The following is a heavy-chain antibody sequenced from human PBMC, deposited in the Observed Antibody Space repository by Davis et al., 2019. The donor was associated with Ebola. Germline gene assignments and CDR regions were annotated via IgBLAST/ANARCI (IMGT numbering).Heavy chain of an antibody. D-gene: IGHD4-17*01. CDR1: GFTFDDYA. CDR3: STAFNSVTDTFDT. J-gene: IGHJ3*02. V-gene: IGHV3-9*01. CDR2: ISWNSGSI. Sequence: GGSLRLSCAASGFTFDDYAMHWVRQAPGKGLEWVSGISWNSGSIGYTDSVKGRFTISRDNAKNSLYLQMNYLRAEDTAVYYCSTAFNSVTDTFDTWGQGTIVSVSS.